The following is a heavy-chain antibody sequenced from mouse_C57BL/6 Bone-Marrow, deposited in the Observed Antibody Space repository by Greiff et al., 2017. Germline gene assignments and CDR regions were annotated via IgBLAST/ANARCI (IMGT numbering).Heavy chain of an antibody. J-gene: IGHJ3*01. D-gene: IGHD1-1*02. Sequence: EVKLEESGGGLVKPGGSLKLSCAASGFTFSSYTMSWVRQTPEKRLEWVATISGGGGNTYYPDSVKGRFTISRDNAKNTLYLQMSSLRSEDTALYYCARRWYGAYWGQGTLVTVSA. CDR3: ARRWYGAY. V-gene: IGHV5-9*01. CDR2: ISGGGGNT. CDR1: GFTFSSYT.